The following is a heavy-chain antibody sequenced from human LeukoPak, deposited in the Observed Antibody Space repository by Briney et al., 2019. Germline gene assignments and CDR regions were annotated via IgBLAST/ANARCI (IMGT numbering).Heavy chain of an antibody. CDR2: INLDGSLT. D-gene: IGHD3-22*01. CDR3: ERQDDRIGSE. V-gene: IGHV3-7*01. CDR1: GFTFGGYS. J-gene: IGHJ4*02. Sequence: GGSLRLSCAASGFTFGGYSMSWVRQAPGKGLEWVANINLDGSLTHYVDSARGRFTISRDNAKNSLYLQMNSLRAEDTALYYCERQDDRIGSEWGQGTLVTVSS.